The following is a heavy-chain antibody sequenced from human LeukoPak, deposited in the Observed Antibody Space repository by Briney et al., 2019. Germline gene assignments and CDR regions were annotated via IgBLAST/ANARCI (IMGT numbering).Heavy chain of an antibody. Sequence: GGSLRLSCAASGFTVSSNYMSWVRQAPGKGLEWVSVIYSGGSTYYADSVKGRFTISRDNSKNKLYLQMNSLRAEDTAVYYCARDSAYDSSGYYVPYYYYYGMDVWGQGTTVTVSS. CDR1: GFTVSSNY. CDR2: IYSGGST. CDR3: ARDSAYDSSGYYVPYYYYYGMDV. D-gene: IGHD3-22*01. V-gene: IGHV3-66*01. J-gene: IGHJ6*02.